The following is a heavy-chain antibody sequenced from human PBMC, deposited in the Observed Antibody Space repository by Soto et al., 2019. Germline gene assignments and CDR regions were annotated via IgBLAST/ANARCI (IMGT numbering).Heavy chain of an antibody. D-gene: IGHD2-8*02. Sequence: DVQLLQSGGGLVQPGGSLRLSCAASGFSSGIYAMNWVRQAPGKGLEWVSSISGTGRRTDYADSVKGRFTISRDNIKNTLYLQMNSLRVEDTAVYYCAKDATSAWWAQWGQGSLVTVSS. CDR3: AKDATSAWWAQ. CDR1: GFSSGIYA. J-gene: IGHJ4*02. CDR2: ISGTGRRT. V-gene: IGHV3-23*01.